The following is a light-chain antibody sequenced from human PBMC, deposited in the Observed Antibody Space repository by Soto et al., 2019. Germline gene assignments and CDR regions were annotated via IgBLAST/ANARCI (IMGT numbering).Light chain of an antibody. CDR3: QQYGSSPVT. CDR1: QSVSSSY. Sequence: EIVLTQSPGTLSLSPGERATLSCRASQSVSSSYLAWYQQKPGQAPRLLIYVTSSRATGIPDRFSGSGSGTDFTLTISRLEPEDFAVYYCQQYGSSPVTFGQGTKVDIK. J-gene: IGKJ1*01. CDR2: VTS. V-gene: IGKV3-20*01.